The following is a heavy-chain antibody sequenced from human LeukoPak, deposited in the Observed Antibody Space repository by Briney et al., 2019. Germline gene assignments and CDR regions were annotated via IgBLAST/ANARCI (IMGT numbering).Heavy chain of an antibody. D-gene: IGHD3-10*01. V-gene: IGHV4-59*08. CDR2: IYYSGST. Sequence: SETLSLTCTVSGGSISSYYWSWIRQPPGKGLEWIGYIYYSGSTNYNPSLKSRVTISVDTSKNQFSLKLSSVTAADTAVYYCARARGSGPSRFDPWGQGTLVTVSS. CDR1: GGSISSYY. CDR3: ARARGSGPSRFDP. J-gene: IGHJ5*02.